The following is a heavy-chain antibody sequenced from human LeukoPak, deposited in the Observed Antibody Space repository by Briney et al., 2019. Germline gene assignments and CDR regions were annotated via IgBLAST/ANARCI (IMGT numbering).Heavy chain of an antibody. CDR1: AGTFSRYA. CDR2: IIPIFGTA. Sequence: SVKVSSKTSAGTFSRYAICWVRQAPGQGLEWMGGIIPIFGTANYAQKFQGRVTITADESTSTAYMELSSLRSEDTAVYYCARAGDGDPVLCWLHCWVQGTLVTVSS. J-gene: IGHJ4*02. D-gene: IGHD3-16*01. CDR3: ARAGDGDPVLCWLHC. V-gene: IGHV1-69*13.